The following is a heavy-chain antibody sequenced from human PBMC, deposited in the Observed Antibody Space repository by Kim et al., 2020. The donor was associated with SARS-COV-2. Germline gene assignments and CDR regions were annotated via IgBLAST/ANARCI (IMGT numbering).Heavy chain of an antibody. CDR2: INHSGYT. D-gene: IGHD2-2*01. J-gene: IGHJ4*02. CDR3: ARGHRTSGYDY. Sequence: SETLSLTCAVDGESFSGYYWSWIRQAPGKGLEWIGEINHSGYTNDNPSLQSRVTLSVDTSNNQFSLRLSYVTAADTAIYYCARGHRTSGYDYWGQGALVT. V-gene: IGHV4-34*01. CDR1: GESFSGYY.